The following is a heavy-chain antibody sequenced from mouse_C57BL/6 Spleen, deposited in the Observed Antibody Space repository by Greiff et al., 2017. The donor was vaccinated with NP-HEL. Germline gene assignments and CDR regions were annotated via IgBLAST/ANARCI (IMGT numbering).Heavy chain of an antibody. V-gene: IGHV1-22*01. CDR3: ARGDFDGGFAY. J-gene: IGHJ3*01. CDR1: GYTFTDYN. CDR2: INPNNGGT. Sequence: EVQLVESGPELVKPGASVKMSCKASGYTFTDYNMHWVKQSHGKSLEWIGYINPNNGGTSYNQKFKGKATLTVNKSSSTAYMELRSLTSEDSAVYYCARGDFDGGFAYWGQGTLVTVSA.